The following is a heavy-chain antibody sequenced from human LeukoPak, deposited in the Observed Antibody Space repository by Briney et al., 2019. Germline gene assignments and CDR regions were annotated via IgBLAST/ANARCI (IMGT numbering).Heavy chain of an antibody. J-gene: IGHJ4*02. CDR3: ARGGIIVPDPDY. D-gene: IGHD6-19*01. CDR2: ISSSGSYI. V-gene: IGHV3-21*01. CDR1: GFTFSSYS. Sequence: PGGSLRLSCAASGFTFSSYSMNWVRQAPGKGLEWVSSISSSGSYIYYADSVKGRFSSSRDNAKNSLYLQMNSLRAEDTAVYYCARGGIIVPDPDYWGQGTLVTVSS.